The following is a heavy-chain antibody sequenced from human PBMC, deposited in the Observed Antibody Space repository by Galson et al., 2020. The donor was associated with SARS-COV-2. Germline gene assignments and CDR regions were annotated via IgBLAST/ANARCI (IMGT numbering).Heavy chain of an antibody. J-gene: IGHJ3*02. V-gene: IGHV3-21*01. CDR2: ISSSSSYI. CDR3: AREAESGYDILTVYYLSGAFDI. Sequence: GSLKISCAASGFTFSSYSMNWVRQAPGKGLEWVSSISSSSSYIYYADSVKGRFTISRDNAKNSLYLQMNSLRAEDTAVYYCAREAESGYDILTVYYLSGAFDIWGQGTMVTVSS. D-gene: IGHD3-9*01. CDR1: GFTFSSYS.